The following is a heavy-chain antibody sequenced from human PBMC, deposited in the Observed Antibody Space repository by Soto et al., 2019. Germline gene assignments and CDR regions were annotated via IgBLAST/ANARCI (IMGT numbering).Heavy chain of an antibody. V-gene: IGHV4-34*01. CDR3: ARVGGTGVVPSHFDP. J-gene: IGHJ5*02. CDR1: GGSFSGYY. D-gene: IGHD3-10*01. Sequence: PSETLSLTCAAYGGSFSGYYWSWLRQPPGKGLEWIGEINHSGSTNYNPSLKSRVTISVDTSKNQFSLKLSSVTAADTAVYYCARVGGTGVVPSHFDPWGEGILVIVSS. CDR2: INHSGST.